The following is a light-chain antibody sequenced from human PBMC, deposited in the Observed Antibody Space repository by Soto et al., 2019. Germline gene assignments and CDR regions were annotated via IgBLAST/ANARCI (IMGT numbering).Light chain of an antibody. J-gene: IGKJ5*01. V-gene: IGKV1-8*01. CDR2: AAS. Sequence: AIRMTQSPSSFSASTGDRVTITCRASQGISSYLAWYQQKPGKAPKLLIYAASTLQSGVPSRFSGSGSGTDFALTISCLLSEDFATYYCQQYYSYPRTFGQGTRLEIK. CDR3: QQYYSYPRT. CDR1: QGISSY.